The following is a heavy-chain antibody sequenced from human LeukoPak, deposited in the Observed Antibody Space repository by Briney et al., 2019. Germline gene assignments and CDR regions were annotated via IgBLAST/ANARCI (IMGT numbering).Heavy chain of an antibody. CDR2: IYHSGST. D-gene: IGHD3-3*01. CDR3: ARGTPQSSYYDFWSGYYFFDY. J-gene: IGHJ4*02. Sequence: SETLSLTCTVSGYSISSGYYWGWIRQPPGKGLEWIGIIYHSGSTYYNPSLKSRVTISVDTSKNQFSLKLSSVTAADTAVYYCARGTPQSSYYDFWSGYYFFDYWGQGTLVTVSS. V-gene: IGHV4-38-2*02. CDR1: GYSISSGYY.